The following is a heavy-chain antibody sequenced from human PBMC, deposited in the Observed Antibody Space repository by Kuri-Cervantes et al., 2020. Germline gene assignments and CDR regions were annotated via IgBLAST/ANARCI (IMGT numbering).Heavy chain of an antibody. J-gene: IGHJ4*02. V-gene: IGHV1-8*02. Sequence: ASVKVSCKASGYTFTGYYIHWVRQAPGQGLEWMGWIHPNSGNTGYAQKFQGRVTMTRNTSISTAYMELHSLRSEDTAVYYCARGLAFFDYWGQGTLVTVSS. CDR3: ARGLAFFDY. CDR1: GYTFTGYY. CDR2: IHPNSGNT. D-gene: IGHD5-12*01.